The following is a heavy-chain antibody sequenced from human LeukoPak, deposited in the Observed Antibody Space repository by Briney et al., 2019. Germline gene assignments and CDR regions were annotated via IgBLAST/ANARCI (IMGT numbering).Heavy chain of an antibody. Sequence: SETLSLTCAVYGGSFSGYYWSWIRQPPGKGLEWIGEINHSGSTNYNPSLKSRVTIAVDTSKNQFSLKLSSVTAADTAVYYCARGDLRMVPYGWFGPWGQGTLVTVSS. CDR2: INHSGST. J-gene: IGHJ5*02. CDR3: ARGDLRMVPYGWFGP. D-gene: IGHD2-8*01. V-gene: IGHV4-34*01. CDR1: GGSFSGYY.